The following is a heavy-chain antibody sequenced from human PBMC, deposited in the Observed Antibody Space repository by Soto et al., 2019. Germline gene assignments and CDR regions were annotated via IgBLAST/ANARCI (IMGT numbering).Heavy chain of an antibody. D-gene: IGHD1-1*01. CDR3: AKALTATTGYYFDY. Sequence: GGSLRLSCAASGFTFSSYAMSWVRQAPGKGLEWVSAISGSGGSTYYADSVKGRFTISRDNSKNTLYPQMNSLRAEDTAVYYCAKALTATTGYYFDYWGQGTLVTVSS. CDR2: ISGSGGST. CDR1: GFTFSSYA. J-gene: IGHJ4*02. V-gene: IGHV3-23*01.